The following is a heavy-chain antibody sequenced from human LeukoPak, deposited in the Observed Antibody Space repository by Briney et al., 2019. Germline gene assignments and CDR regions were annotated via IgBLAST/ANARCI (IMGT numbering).Heavy chain of an antibody. J-gene: IGHJ4*02. CDR1: GYSISSGYY. Sequence: SETLSLXCAVSGYSISSGYYWGWILQPPGKRLEWIGSIYHSGSTYYNPSLKSRVSISVDTSKNHFSLKLSSVTAADTAVYYCARGCGIVGATVHPSDYWGQGTLVTVSS. V-gene: IGHV4-38-2*01. CDR2: IYHSGST. D-gene: IGHD1-26*01. CDR3: ARGCGIVGATVHPSDY.